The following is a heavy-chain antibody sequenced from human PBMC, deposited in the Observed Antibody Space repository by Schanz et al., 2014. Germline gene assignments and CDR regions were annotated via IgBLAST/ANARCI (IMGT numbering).Heavy chain of an antibody. D-gene: IGHD3-10*01. Sequence: VQLVESGGGVVQPGRSLRLSCAASGFTFSTHAMHWVRQAPGKGLEWVALVSSDGNNDYYTDSVKGRFTISRDNSKNTLYLQMNSLRAEDTTVYYCAKGRFGELSAFDTWGQGTMVTVSS. CDR1: GFTFSTHA. CDR2: VSSDGNND. CDR3: AKGRFGELSAFDT. V-gene: IGHV3-30*18. J-gene: IGHJ3*02.